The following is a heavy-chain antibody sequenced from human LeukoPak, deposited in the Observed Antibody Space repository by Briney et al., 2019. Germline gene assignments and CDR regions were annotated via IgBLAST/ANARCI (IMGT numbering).Heavy chain of an antibody. V-gene: IGHV3-33*01. CDR1: GFTFSTYG. D-gene: IGHD1-1*01. Sequence: AGGSLRLSCVASGFTFSTYGMPWVRQAPGKGLEWVAIIRHDGTNKYGDSVKGRFTISRDNSKNTLYLQMNSLRAEDTAVYYCARDRTGADAFDIWGQGTMVTVSS. J-gene: IGHJ3*02. CDR2: IRHDGTNK. CDR3: ARDRTGADAFDI.